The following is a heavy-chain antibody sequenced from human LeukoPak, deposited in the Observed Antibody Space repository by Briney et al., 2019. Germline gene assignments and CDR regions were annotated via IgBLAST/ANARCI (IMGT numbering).Heavy chain of an antibody. V-gene: IGHV3-30-3*01. D-gene: IGHD3-10*01. Sequence: GGSLRLSCAASGFTFSSYAMHWVRQAPGKGLEWVAVISYDGSNKYYADSVKGRFTISRDNSKNTLYLQMNSLRAEDTAVYYCARSLMVRGVITPKYGMDVWGRGTTVTVSS. J-gene: IGHJ6*02. CDR2: ISYDGSNK. CDR3: ARSLMVRGVITPKYGMDV. CDR1: GFTFSSYA.